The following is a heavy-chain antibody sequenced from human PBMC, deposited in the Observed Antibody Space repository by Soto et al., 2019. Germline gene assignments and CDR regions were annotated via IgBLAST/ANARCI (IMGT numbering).Heavy chain of an antibody. V-gene: IGHV1-18*01. J-gene: IGHJ5*02. D-gene: IGHD2-2*02. CDR1: GYTFTNFG. CDR2: ISASNGNT. CDR3: ARARCSSASCYKSTWFEP. Sequence: QVQMVQSGAEAKKPGTSVKVSCKASGYTFTNFGVTWARQAPGQGLEWMGWISASNGNTNYAWRFQGRVTMTTDPSTATAYMELRSLRSDDTAIYYCARARCSSASCYKSTWFEPWGQGTLVTVSS.